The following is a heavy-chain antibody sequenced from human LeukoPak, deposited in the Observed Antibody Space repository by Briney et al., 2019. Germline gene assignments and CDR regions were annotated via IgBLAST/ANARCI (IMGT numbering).Heavy chain of an antibody. CDR1: GYALTELS. Sequence: ASVKVSCKVSGYALTELSMHWVREAPGKGLEWMGGFDPEDGETIYAQKFHGSVTMTEDRSTDTAYMELSSLRSEDTAVYYCATECGYSGYDSCEDYWGQGTLVTVSS. D-gene: IGHD5-12*01. J-gene: IGHJ4*02. CDR2: FDPEDGET. V-gene: IGHV1-24*01. CDR3: ATECGYSGYDSCEDY.